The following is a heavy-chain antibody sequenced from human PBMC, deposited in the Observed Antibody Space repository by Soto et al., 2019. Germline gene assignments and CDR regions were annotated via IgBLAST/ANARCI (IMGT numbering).Heavy chain of an antibody. CDR2: IYYSGST. V-gene: IGHV4-61*01. D-gene: IGHD2-15*01. J-gene: IGHJ5*01. CDR1: GGSVSSGSYY. Sequence: SETLSLTCTVSGGSVSSGSYYWSWIRQPPGKGLEWSGYIYYSGSTNYNPSLKSRVTISVDTSKNQFSLKLSSVTAADTAVYYCARMAVYCSGGSCYYNCFDPWDKGTLVTVSS. CDR3: ARMAVYCSGGSCYYNCFDP.